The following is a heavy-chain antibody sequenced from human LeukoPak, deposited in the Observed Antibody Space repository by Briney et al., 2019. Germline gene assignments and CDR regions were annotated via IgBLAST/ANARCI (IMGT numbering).Heavy chain of an antibody. Sequence: SQTLSLTCTVSGGSISSGSYYWGWIRQPAGKGLEWIGRIYTSGSTNYNPSLKSRVTISVDTSKNQFSLKLSSVTAADTAVYYCARSGYAGLDYWGQGTLVTVSS. J-gene: IGHJ4*02. CDR3: ARSGYAGLDY. D-gene: IGHD5-12*01. CDR2: IYTSGST. V-gene: IGHV4-61*02. CDR1: GGSISSGSYY.